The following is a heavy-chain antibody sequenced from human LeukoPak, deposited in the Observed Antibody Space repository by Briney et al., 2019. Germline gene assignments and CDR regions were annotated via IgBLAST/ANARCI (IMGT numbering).Heavy chain of an antibody. CDR2: ISAYNGNT. CDR3: ARDLYCSSTSCYPYYYYYMDV. CDR1: GYTFTSFD. D-gene: IGHD2-2*01. V-gene: IGHV1-18*01. J-gene: IGHJ6*03. Sequence: ASMKVSCKASGYTFTSFDINWVRQAPGQGLEWMGWISAYNGNTNYAQKLQGRVTMTTDTSTSTAYMELRSLRSDDTAVYYCARDLYCSSTSCYPYYYYYMDVWGKGTTVTVSS.